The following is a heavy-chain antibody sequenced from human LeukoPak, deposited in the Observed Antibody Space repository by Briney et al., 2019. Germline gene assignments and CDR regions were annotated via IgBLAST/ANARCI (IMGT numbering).Heavy chain of an antibody. CDR3: AKGSF. D-gene: IGHD3-10*01. J-gene: IGHJ4*02. CDR2: ITESGGST. Sequence: PGGSLRLSSVVSGFTFSTSAMSWVRRAPGKGLEWVSGITESGGSTYYADSVKGRFTSSRDNSKNTLYLQMNNLRAEDTAAYYCAKGSFWGQGTLVTVSS. CDR1: GFTFSTSA. V-gene: IGHV3-23*01.